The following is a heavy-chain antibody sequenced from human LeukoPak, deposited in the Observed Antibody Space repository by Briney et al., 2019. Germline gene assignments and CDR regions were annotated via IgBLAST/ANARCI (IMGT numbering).Heavy chain of an antibody. CDR1: GFPFSSYG. D-gene: IGHD4-23*01. J-gene: IGHJ4*02. Sequence: PGGSLSLSCAASGFPFSSYGMHWVRQAPGKGLEWVAFIRYDGSNKYYADSVKGRFTISRDNSKNTLYLQMNSLRAEGTAVYYCCAVVTPDDYWGQGTLVTVSS. V-gene: IGHV3-30*02. CDR3: CAVVTPDDY. CDR2: IRYDGSNK.